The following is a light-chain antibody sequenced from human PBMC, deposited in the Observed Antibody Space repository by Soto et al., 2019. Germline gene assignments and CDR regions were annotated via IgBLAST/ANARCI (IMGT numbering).Light chain of an antibody. J-gene: IGKJ5*01. CDR1: QSVTSSS. CDR3: QQSYDTPIT. Sequence: EIVLTQSPGTLSLSPGERATLFCRASQSVTSSSIAWHQQKPGQAPRLLIYSATTRATGIPARFSGSGSGTEFTLTITSLQPEDFATYYCQQSYDTPITFGQGTRLEIK. V-gene: IGKV3-20*01. CDR2: SAT.